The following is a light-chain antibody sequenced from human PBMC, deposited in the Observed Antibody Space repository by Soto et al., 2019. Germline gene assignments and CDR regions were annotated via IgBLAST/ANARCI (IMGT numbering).Light chain of an antibody. CDR2: DAS. V-gene: IGKV3-11*01. Sequence: EVVMTQSTASLSLSPGERATLSCRASQSISSYLAWYHQKPGQAPRLLIYDASNSATGIPARFSGSGSGTDFTLTISSLEPEDFAVYYCQQRVNWPPLTFGGGTKVEI. CDR3: QQRVNWPPLT. CDR1: QSISSY. J-gene: IGKJ4*01.